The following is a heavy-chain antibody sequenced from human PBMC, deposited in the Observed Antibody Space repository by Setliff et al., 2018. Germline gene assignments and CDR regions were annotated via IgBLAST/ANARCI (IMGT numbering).Heavy chain of an antibody. D-gene: IGHD1-20*01. V-gene: IGHV1-69*05. Sequence: ASVKVSCKASGGTFSSYAISWVRQAPGQGLEWMGGIIPIFGTANYAQKFQGRVTMTRNTSISTAYMELSSLRSDDTAVYYCARGPETRITGNRSNLNAFDIWGQGTMVTVSS. J-gene: IGHJ3*02. CDR2: IIPIFGTA. CDR3: ARGPETRITGNRSNLNAFDI. CDR1: GGTFSSYA.